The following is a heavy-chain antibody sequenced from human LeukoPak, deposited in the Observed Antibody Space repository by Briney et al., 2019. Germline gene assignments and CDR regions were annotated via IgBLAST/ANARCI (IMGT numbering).Heavy chain of an antibody. V-gene: IGHV3-21*01. CDR3: ARLTGYSSSSGYYYGMGL. Sequence: GGSLRLSCAASGFTFSSYSMNWVRQAPGKGLEWVSSISSSSSYIYYADSVKGRFTISRDNAKNSLYLQMNSLRAEDTAVYYCARLTGYSSSSGYYYGMGLWGQGTTVTVSS. CDR2: ISSSSSYI. D-gene: IGHD6-6*01. CDR1: GFTFSSYS. J-gene: IGHJ6*02.